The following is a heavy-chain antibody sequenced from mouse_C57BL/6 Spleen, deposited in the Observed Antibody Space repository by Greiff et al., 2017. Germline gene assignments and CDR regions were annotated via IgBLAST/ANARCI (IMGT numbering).Heavy chain of an antibody. J-gene: IGHJ4*01. CDR1: GYTFTTYP. CDR2: FHPYNDDT. Sequence: LVESGAELVKPGASVKMSCKASGYTFTTYPIEWMKQNHGKSLEWIGNFHPYNDDTKYNEQFKGKATLTVEKSSSTVYLEMSRLTSDNTAVYFCARGDDAYDGDNYAMDYWGQGTSVTVSS. CDR3: ARGDDAYDGDNYAMDY. D-gene: IGHD2-2*01. V-gene: IGHV1-47*01.